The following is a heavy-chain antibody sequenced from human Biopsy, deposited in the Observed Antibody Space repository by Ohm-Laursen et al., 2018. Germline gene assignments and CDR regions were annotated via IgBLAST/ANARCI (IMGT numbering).Heavy chain of an antibody. CDR1: GYSIIPSGPEN. CDR3: ARGMRTTDWPYFGY. D-gene: IGHD2/OR15-2a*01. Sequence: SETLSLTCTLSGYSIIPSGPENWSWIRQPPGQGLQYIGFIYSGGNTNYNPSLRSRVTMSVDTSKNQFSLRLNSVTAADTAVYYCARGMRTTDWPYFGYWGQGILVTVSS. J-gene: IGHJ4*02. V-gene: IGHV4-61*01. CDR2: IYSGGNT.